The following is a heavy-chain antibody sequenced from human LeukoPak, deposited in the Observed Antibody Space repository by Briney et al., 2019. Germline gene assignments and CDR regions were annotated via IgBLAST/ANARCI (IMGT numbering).Heavy chain of an antibody. J-gene: IGHJ4*02. V-gene: IGHV3-23*01. CDR2: ISGSGGST. D-gene: IGHD5-24*01. CDR1: GFTFSSYA. Sequence: PGGSLRLSCAASGFTFSSYAMSWVRQAPGKGLEWVSAISGSGGSTYYADSVKGRFTISRVNSKNTLYLQMNSLRAEDTAVYYCAKEGRRDGYNSPFDYWGRGTLVTVSS. CDR3: AKEGRRDGYNSPFDY.